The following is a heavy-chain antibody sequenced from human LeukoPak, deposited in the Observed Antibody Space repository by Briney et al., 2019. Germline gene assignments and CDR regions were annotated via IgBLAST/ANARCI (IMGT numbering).Heavy chain of an antibody. D-gene: IGHD2-8*01. V-gene: IGHV3-15*01. CDR1: GFTFSNAW. CDR2: IKSKTDGDGGTR. J-gene: IGHJ3*02. CDR3: TKDMVTHDAFDI. Sequence: PGGSLRLSCAASGFTFSNAWMNWVRQAPGKGLEWVGHIKSKTDGDGGTRDYAAPVKGRFSISRDDSKNTLYLQMNSLKTEDTGVYYCTKDMVTHDAFDIWGQGTMVTVSS.